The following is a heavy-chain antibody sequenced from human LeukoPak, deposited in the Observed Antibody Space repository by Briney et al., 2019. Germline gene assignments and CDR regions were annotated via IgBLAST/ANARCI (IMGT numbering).Heavy chain of an antibody. CDR3: ARRTYHCHGLDV. Sequence: SETLSLTCSVSGDSLSIYYWNWIRQSPGKGLEWIGYFFYTGTTNYNPSLKSRVSMSVDKSKNLVSLTLRSVTAADSAVYYCARRTYHCHGLDVWGPGTTVIVSS. D-gene: IGHD3/OR15-3a*01. J-gene: IGHJ6*02. CDR2: FFYTGTT. V-gene: IGHV4-59*08. CDR1: GDSLSIYY.